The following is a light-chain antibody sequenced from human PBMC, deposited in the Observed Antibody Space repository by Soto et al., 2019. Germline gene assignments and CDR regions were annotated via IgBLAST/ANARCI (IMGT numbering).Light chain of an antibody. CDR3: SSYTAYTTLWV. Sequence: QSVLTQPASVSGSPGQSITISCTGTASDIGNYNYVSWYQQHPGKAPKLIIYGVSNRPSGVSNRFSGSKSGNAASLTISGLQAEDVADYYCSSYTAYTTLWVFGGGTKLTVL. V-gene: IGLV2-14*01. CDR2: GVS. J-gene: IGLJ3*02. CDR1: ASDIGNYNY.